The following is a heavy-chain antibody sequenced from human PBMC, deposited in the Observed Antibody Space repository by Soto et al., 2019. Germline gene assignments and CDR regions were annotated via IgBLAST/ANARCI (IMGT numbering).Heavy chain of an antibody. CDR1: GFTFSSYA. CDR2: ISGSGGST. V-gene: IGHV3-23*01. CDR3: AKGRGEYCSSTNCYGPDY. J-gene: IGHJ4*02. D-gene: IGHD2-2*01. Sequence: GGSLRLSCAASGFTFSSYAMTWVRQAPGKGLEWVSGISGSGGSTYYADSVKGRFTISRDNSKNTLYLQMNSLRAEDTAVYYCAKGRGEYCSSTNCYGPDYWGQGTLVTVSS.